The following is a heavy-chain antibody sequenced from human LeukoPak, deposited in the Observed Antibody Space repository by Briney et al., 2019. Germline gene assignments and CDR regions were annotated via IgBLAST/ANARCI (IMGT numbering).Heavy chain of an antibody. CDR2: IHYSGTT. D-gene: IGHD3-22*01. Sequence: SETLSHTCTVSADSISSRYCSWIRQPPGKGLEWIGYIHYSGTTNYNPSLKSRVTISVDTSKKQFSLKLKSVTAADTAVYYCANLHYVSSGSNFDYWGQGTLVTVSS. V-gene: IGHV4-59*11. CDR1: ADSISSRY. CDR3: ANLHYVSSGSNFDY. J-gene: IGHJ4*02.